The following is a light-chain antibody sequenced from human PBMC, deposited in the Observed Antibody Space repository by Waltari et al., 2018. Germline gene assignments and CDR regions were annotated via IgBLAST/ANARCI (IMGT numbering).Light chain of an antibody. J-gene: IGLJ1*01. CDR3: TSYAGSINPYV. Sequence: QSALTQPPSASGSPGQSVTISCTGSSSDIGGYNFVSWYQQHPGKAPKLLIYEVNKRPSGVPDRCSGSKSGNTASLTVSGLQAEDEADYYCTSYAGSINPYVFGTGTEVTVL. CDR2: EVN. V-gene: IGLV2-8*01. CDR1: SSDIGGYNF.